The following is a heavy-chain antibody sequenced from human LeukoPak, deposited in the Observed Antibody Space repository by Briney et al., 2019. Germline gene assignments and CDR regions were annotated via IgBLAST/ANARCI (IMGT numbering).Heavy chain of an antibody. V-gene: IGHV4-34*01. CDR1: GVPVSGYY. J-gene: IGHJ4*02. CDR2: IYHCGYS. D-gene: IGHD2-8*01. CDR3: ARMRCGHTDNICYNY. Sequence: SETLSLTCAVHGVPVSGYYWSWIRQSPGKGLEWIGEIYHCGYSNYNPSLKRRVTISAATSENQLSLRLTSVTAADTAVYYCARMRCGHTDNICYNYWGQGTLVTVSS.